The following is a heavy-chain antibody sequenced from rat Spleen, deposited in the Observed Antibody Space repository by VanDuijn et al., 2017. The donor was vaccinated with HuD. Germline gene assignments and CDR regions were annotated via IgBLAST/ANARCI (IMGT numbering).Heavy chain of an antibody. J-gene: IGHJ2*01. CDR3: ARSYPGIKAVDY. CDR1: GYSITSNY. V-gene: IGHV3-1*01. D-gene: IGHD1-4*01. CDR2: ITYSGHT. Sequence: EVQLQESGPGLVKPSQSLSLTSSVTGYSITSNYWGWIRKFPGNKMEWMGYITYSGHTSHNPSLKSRISITRNTSKNQFFLQLNSVTTEDAATYYCARSYPGIKAVDYWGQGVMVTVSS.